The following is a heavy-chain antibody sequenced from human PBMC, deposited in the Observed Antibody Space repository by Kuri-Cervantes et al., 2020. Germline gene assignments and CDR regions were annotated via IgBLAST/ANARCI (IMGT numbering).Heavy chain of an antibody. CDR3: ARGTGY. CDR1: GYTFINFG. CDR2: MNPNSGNT. D-gene: IGHD3-10*01. J-gene: IGHJ4*02. V-gene: IGHV1-8*01. Sequence: ASVKVSCKASGYTFINFGISWVRQAPGQRLEWMGWMNPNSGNTGYAQKFQGRVTMTRNTSISTAYMELSSLRSEDTAVYYCARGTGYWGQGTLVTVSS.